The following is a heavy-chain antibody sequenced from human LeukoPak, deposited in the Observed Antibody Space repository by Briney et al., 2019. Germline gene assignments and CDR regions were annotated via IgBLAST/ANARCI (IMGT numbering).Heavy chain of an antibody. Sequence: PGGSLRLSCAASGFTFSSYAMSWVRQAPGKGLEWVSAISGSGGSTYYADSVKGRFTISRDNSKNALYLQMNSLRAEDTAVYHCAADYGDSYGMDVWGQGTTVTVSS. CDR1: GFTFSSYA. V-gene: IGHV3-23*01. D-gene: IGHD4-17*01. CDR2: ISGSGGST. CDR3: AADYGDSYGMDV. J-gene: IGHJ6*02.